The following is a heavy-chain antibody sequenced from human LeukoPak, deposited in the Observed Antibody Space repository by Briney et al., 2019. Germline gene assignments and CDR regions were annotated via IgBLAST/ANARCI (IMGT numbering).Heavy chain of an antibody. CDR3: ARQNDRSHDY. CDR1: GGPISRSRYY. Sequence: SETLFLTCTVPGGPISRSRYYWGWIRPPPGKGLEWIGSIYYSGTTYSNPSLKSRVTISVDTSKNQFSLKLRSVTAADTAVYYCARQNDRSHDYWGQGTLVTVSS. V-gene: IGHV4-39*01. D-gene: IGHD1-1*01. CDR2: IYYSGTT. J-gene: IGHJ4*02.